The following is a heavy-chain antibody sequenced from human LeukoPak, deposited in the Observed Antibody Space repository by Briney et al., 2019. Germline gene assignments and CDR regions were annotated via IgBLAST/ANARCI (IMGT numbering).Heavy chain of an antibody. CDR2: ISSSSSYI. J-gene: IGHJ4*02. CDR3: AREDQSSSWNDY. Sequence: PGGSRRLSCAASGFTFSSYSMNWVRQAPGKGLEWVSSISSSSSYIYYADSVKGRFTISRDNAKNSLYLQMNSLRAEDTAVYYCAREDQSSSWNDYWGQGTLVTVSS. D-gene: IGHD6-13*01. CDR1: GFTFSSYS. V-gene: IGHV3-21*01.